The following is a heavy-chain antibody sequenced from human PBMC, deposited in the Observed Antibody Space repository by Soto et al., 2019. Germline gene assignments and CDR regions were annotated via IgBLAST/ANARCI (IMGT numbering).Heavy chain of an antibody. J-gene: IGHJ6*02. V-gene: IGHV4-61*01. CDR3: ARPTRQWLGLRYYYGMDV. CDR2: IYYSGST. CDR1: GGSVSSGSYY. Sequence: SETLSLTCTVSGGSVSSGSYYWSWIRQPPGKGLECVGYIYYSGSTNYNPSLKSRVTISVDTSKNQFSLKLSSVTAADTAVYYCARPTRQWLGLRYYYGMDVWGQGTTVTVSS. D-gene: IGHD6-19*01.